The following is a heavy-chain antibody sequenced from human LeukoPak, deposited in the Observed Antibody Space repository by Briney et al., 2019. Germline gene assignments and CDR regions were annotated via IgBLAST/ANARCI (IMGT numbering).Heavy chain of an antibody. CDR3: ARGRMRWIQLSYYYDATDV. V-gene: IGHV4-34*01. CDR2: INHRGST. J-gene: IGHJ6*04. CDR1: GGSFSGYY. D-gene: IGHD5-18*01. Sequence: SETLSLTCAVYGGSFSGYYWSWIRQTPGKGLEWIGEINHRGSTNYNPSLKSRVTILVDTSKNQFSLKLISVTAADRAVYYCARGRMRWIQLSYYYDATDVWGKGTTVTVSS.